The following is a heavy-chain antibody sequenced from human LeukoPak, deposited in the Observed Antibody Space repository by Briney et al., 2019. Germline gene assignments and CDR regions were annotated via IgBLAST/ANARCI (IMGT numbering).Heavy chain of an antibody. Sequence: SETLSLTCTVSGASISAFHWTWFRQPAGKGLEWIGLIYSSGSTLFNPSLKSRVAMSVDPTKNQPSLKLTAVTAADTAMYYCARGRKLGDSSGYYHQFDYWGQGTLVTVSS. CDR1: GASISAFH. V-gene: IGHV4-4*07. CDR3: ARGRKLGDSSGYYHQFDY. CDR2: IYSSGST. D-gene: IGHD3-22*01. J-gene: IGHJ4*02.